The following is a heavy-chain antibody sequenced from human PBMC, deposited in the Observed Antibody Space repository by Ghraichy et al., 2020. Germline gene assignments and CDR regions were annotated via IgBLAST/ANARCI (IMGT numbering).Heavy chain of an antibody. Sequence: GGSLRLSCAASGFTVSSNYMSWVRQAPGKGLEWVSVIYSGGSTYYADSVKGRFTISRDNSKNTLYLQMNSLRAEDTAVYYCARVGDYYDSSGYYNFFAFDIWGQGTMVTV. CDR1: GFTVSSNY. CDR3: ARVGDYYDSSGYYNFFAFDI. CDR2: IYSGGST. J-gene: IGHJ3*02. V-gene: IGHV3-53*01. D-gene: IGHD3-22*01.